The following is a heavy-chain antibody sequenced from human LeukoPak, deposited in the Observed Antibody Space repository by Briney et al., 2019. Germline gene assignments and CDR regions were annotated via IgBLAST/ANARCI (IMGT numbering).Heavy chain of an antibody. D-gene: IGHD3-10*01. CDR1: GYTFTGYH. CDR3: ARGGRVHLFDY. Sequence: ASVKVSCKASGYTFTGYHMHWVRQAPGQGLEWMGRINPNSGDTNYAQKFQGRVTMTRDTSISTAYMELSRLRSDDTAVYYCARGGRVHLFDYWGQGTLVTVSS. J-gene: IGHJ4*02. CDR2: INPNSGDT. V-gene: IGHV1-2*06.